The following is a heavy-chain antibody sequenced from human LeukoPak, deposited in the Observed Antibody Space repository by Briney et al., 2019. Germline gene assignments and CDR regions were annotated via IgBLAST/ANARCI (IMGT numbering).Heavy chain of an antibody. CDR2: INPNSGGT. V-gene: IGHV1-2*06. Sequence: ASVKVSCKASGYTFTGYSMHWVRQAPGQGLEWLGQINPNSGGTNYAQNFQGRVTMTRDTSTSTVYMELSSLRSEDTAVYYCARLGPGIAASDHWFDPWGQGTLVTVSS. D-gene: IGHD6-13*01. CDR1: GYTFTGYS. J-gene: IGHJ5*02. CDR3: ARLGPGIAASDHWFDP.